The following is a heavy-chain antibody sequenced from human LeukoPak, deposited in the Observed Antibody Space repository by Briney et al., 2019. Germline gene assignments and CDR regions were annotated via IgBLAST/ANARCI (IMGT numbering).Heavy chain of an antibody. CDR3: ARNKGYCSGGSCYGYYYYYMDV. CDR2: INHSGST. Sequence: GSLRLSCAASGFTFSSYAMGWIRQPPGKGLEWIGEINHSGSTNYNPSLKSRVTISVDTSKNQFSLKLSSVTAADTAVYYCARNKGYCSGGSCYGYYYYYMDVWGKGTTVTVSS. D-gene: IGHD2-15*01. V-gene: IGHV4-34*01. CDR1: GFTFSSYA. J-gene: IGHJ6*03.